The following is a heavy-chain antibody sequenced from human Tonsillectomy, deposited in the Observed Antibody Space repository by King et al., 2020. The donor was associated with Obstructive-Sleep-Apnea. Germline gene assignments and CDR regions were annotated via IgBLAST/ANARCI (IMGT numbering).Heavy chain of an antibody. CDR1: GFTFDDYA. J-gene: IGHJ4*02. D-gene: IGHD3-10*01. Sequence: VQLVESGGGLVQPGRSLRLSCAASGFTFDDYAMHWVRQAPGKGLEWVSGISWNSGRIGYADSVKGRFTISRDNAKNSLYLQMNSLRAEDTALYYCAKDISGVGELVYDYWGQGTLVTVSS. CDR2: ISWNSGRI. V-gene: IGHV3-9*01. CDR3: AKDISGVGELVYDY.